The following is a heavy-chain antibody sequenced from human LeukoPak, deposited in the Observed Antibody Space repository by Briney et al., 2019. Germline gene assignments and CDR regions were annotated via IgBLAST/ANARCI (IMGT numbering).Heavy chain of an antibody. Sequence: GGSLRLSCAASGFTFSSYAISWVRQAPGKGLEWVSAISGSGGSTYYADSVKGRFTISRDNSKNTLYLQMNSLRAEETAVYYCAKDFIARYSYGYINWFDPWGQGTLVTVSS. CDR2: ISGSGGST. CDR3: AKDFIARYSYGYINWFDP. J-gene: IGHJ5*02. D-gene: IGHD5-18*01. V-gene: IGHV3-23*01. CDR1: GFTFSSYA.